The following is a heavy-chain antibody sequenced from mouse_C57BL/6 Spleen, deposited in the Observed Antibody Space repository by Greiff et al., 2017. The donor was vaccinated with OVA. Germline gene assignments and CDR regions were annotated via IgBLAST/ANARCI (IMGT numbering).Heavy chain of an antibody. CDR2: INPNNGGT. Sequence: VQLQQSGPELVKPGASVKISCKASGYTFTDYYMNWVKQSHGKSLEWIGDINPNNGGTSYNQKFKGKATLTVDKSSSTAYMELRSLTSEDSAVYYCARLLRTGYFDCWGQGTTLTVSS. J-gene: IGHJ2*01. D-gene: IGHD1-1*01. CDR3: ARLLRTGYFDC. CDR1: GYTFTDYY. V-gene: IGHV1-26*01.